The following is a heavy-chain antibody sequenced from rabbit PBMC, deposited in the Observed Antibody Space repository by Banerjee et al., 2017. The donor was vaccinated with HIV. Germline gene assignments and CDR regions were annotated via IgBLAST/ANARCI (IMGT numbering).Heavy chain of an antibody. CDR1: GFSFSSSYD. CDR3: ARGGASSDWHGFDP. Sequence: QEQLVESGGGLVQPGGTLTLTCTASGFSFSSSYDMCWVRQAPGKGLEWIAHIYTGNGRTAYASWAKGRFTISKTSSTTVALQMTSLTVADTATYFCARGGASSDWHGFDPWGPGTLVTVS. V-gene: IGHV1S45*01. D-gene: IGHD8-1*01. CDR2: IYTGNGRT. J-gene: IGHJ2*01.